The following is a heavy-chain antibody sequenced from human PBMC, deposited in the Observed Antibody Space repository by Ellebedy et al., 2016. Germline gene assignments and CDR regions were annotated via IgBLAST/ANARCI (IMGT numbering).Heavy chain of an antibody. CDR1: GIGFGSNA. D-gene: IGHD3-10*01. J-gene: IGHJ4*02. Sequence: GGSLRLSCAASGIGFGSNAMNWVRQPPGKRLEWVSLVHGGAGVTYYADSVRGRFIISRDDSKNTLFLQMNSLRVEDTGVYYCARAGTYYGLLESWGQGTLVTVSS. V-gene: IGHV3-23*01. CDR3: ARAGTYYGLLES. CDR2: VHGGAGVT.